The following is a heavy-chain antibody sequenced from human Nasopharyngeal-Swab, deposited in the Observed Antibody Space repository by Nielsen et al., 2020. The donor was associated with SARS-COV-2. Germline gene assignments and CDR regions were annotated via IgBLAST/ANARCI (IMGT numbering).Heavy chain of an antibody. D-gene: IGHD5-24*01. CDR2: ISYDGSNK. J-gene: IGHJ4*02. V-gene: IGHV3-30*18. CDR1: GFTFSSYG. Sequence: GESLKISCAASGFTFSSYGMHWVRQAPGKGLEWVAVISYDGSNKYYADSVKGRFTISRDNSKNTLYLQMNSLRAEDTAVYCCAKGLEMATADYWGQGTLVTVSS. CDR3: AKGLEMATADY.